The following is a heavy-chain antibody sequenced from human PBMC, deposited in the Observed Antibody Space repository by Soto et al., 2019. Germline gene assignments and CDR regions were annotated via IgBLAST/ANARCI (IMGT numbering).Heavy chain of an antibody. CDR2: FDPEDAET. Sequence: ASVKVSCKVSGYTLTELSMHWVRQPPGKGLERMGGFDPEDAETIYARRFQGRVTMTEDTSADTAYMELSSLRSEDTAVYYCAAGVVPYGMDVWGQGTTVTVSS. V-gene: IGHV1-24*01. CDR1: GYTLTELS. D-gene: IGHD2-15*01. J-gene: IGHJ6*02. CDR3: AAGVVPYGMDV.